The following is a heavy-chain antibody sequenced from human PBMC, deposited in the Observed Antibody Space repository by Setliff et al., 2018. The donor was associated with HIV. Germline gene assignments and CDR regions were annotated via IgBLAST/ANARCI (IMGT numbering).Heavy chain of an antibody. J-gene: IGHJ4*02. CDR2: VSSRGDT. CDR1: SGTYY. CDR3: ARAAAGNTGPFDL. Sequence: SGTYYWSWIRQPAGRGLEWIGRVSSRGDTNYNPSLKSRVTMSVDTSKNQFSLKLTSVTASDTAVYYCARAAAGNTGPFDLWGQGSLVTVSS. D-gene: IGHD4-17*01. V-gene: IGHV4-61*02.